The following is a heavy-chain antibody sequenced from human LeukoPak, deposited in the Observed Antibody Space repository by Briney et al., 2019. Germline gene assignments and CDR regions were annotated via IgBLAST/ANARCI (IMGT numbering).Heavy chain of an antibody. Sequence: SETLSLTCVVYGGSFSGYYWSWIRQPPGKGLEWIGEINHSGSTNYNPSLKSRVTISVDTSKNQFSLKVRSVTAADTAVYYCARRGAYYDILTGYRRNDAFDIWGQGTMVTVSS. D-gene: IGHD3-9*01. CDR1: GGSFSGYY. J-gene: IGHJ3*02. CDR3: ARRGAYYDILTGYRRNDAFDI. CDR2: INHSGST. V-gene: IGHV4-34*01.